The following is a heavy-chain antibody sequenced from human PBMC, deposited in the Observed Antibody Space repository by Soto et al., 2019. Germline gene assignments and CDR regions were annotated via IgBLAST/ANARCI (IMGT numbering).Heavy chain of an antibody. V-gene: IGHV1-69*13. Sequence: ASVKVSCKASGGTFSSYATSWVRQAPGQGLEWMGGIIPIFGTANYAQKFQGRVTITADESTSTAYMELSSLRSEDTAVYYCARGLRVSDAFDIWGQGTMVTVSS. CDR1: GGTFSSYA. J-gene: IGHJ3*02. CDR2: IIPIFGTA. D-gene: IGHD4-17*01. CDR3: ARGLRVSDAFDI.